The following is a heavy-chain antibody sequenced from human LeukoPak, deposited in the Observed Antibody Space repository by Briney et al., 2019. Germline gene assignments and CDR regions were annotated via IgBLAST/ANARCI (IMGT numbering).Heavy chain of an antibody. Sequence: PGGSLRLSCAASGFTFSSYAMSWVRQAPGKGLEWVSAISGSGGSTYYADSVKGRFTISRDNSKNTLYLQMNSLRAEDTAVYYCAKVEQWLVLGEYFQHWGQGTLVTVSS. CDR1: GFTFSSYA. CDR3: AKVEQWLVLGEYFQH. CDR2: ISGSGGST. D-gene: IGHD6-19*01. J-gene: IGHJ1*01. V-gene: IGHV3-23*01.